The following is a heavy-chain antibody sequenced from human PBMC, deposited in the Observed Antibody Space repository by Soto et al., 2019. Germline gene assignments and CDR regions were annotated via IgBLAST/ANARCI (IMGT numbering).Heavy chain of an antibody. CDR1: GFTFSSYA. CDR2: ISYDGSNK. J-gene: IGHJ4*02. CDR3: ARDMVNQNSYFDY. Sequence: GGSXRLSCAASGFTFSSYAMHWVRQVPCKGLEWVAVISYDGSNKYYADSVKGRFTISRDNSKNTLYLQMNSLRAEDTAVYYCARDMVNQNSYFDYWGQGTLVTVSS. V-gene: IGHV3-30-3*01. D-gene: IGHD3-10*01.